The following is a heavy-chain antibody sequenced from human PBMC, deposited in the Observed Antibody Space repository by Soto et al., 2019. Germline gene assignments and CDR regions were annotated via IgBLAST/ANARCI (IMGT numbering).Heavy chain of an antibody. D-gene: IGHD2-2*02. V-gene: IGHV3-23*01. CDR1: GFTFSSYA. J-gene: IGHJ5*02. CDR3: AKDPWHIPTRRDWFDP. Sequence: EVQLLESGGGLVQPGGSLRLSCAASGFTFSSYAMRWVRQAPGKGLEWVSAISGSGGSTYYADSVKGRFTISRDNSKNTLYLQMNSLRAEDTAVYYCAKDPWHIPTRRDWFDPWGQGTLVTVSS. CDR2: ISGSGGST.